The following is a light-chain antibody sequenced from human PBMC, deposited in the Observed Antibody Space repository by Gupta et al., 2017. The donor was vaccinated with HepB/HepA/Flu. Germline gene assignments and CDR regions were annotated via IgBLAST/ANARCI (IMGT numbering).Light chain of an antibody. CDR3: QQYDNSPQT. CDR1: QSLLSSANNMNY. J-gene: IGKJ1*01. V-gene: IGKV4-1*01. CDR2: WAS. Sequence: IVMAQSPDSLAVSLGERATINCKPSQSLLSSANNMNYLAWFQQKPGQPPKMLFYWASSRESGVPDRFRASGSGTDFTLTIAGLQAEDAAVYYCQQYDNSPQTFGQGTKVEIK.